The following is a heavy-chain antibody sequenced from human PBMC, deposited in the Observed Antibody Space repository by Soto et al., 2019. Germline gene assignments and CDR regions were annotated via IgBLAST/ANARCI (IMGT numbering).Heavy chain of an antibody. CDR1: GGSISSSSYY. V-gene: IGHV4-39*01. D-gene: IGHD3-10*01. J-gene: IGHJ4*02. CDR3: ARHPGRLWFGELLPKEIDY. Sequence: QLQLQESGPGLVKPSETLSLTCTVSGGSISSSSYYWGWIRQPPGKGLEWIGSIYYSGSTYYNPSLKSRVTISVDTSKNQFSLKLSSVTAADTAVYYCARHPGRLWFGELLPKEIDYWGQGTLVTVSS. CDR2: IYYSGST.